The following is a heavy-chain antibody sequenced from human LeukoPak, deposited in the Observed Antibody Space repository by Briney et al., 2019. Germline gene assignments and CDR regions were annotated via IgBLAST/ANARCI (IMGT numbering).Heavy chain of an antibody. Sequence: SETLSLTCTVSGGSISSYYWSWIRQPPGKGLEWIGYIYYSGSTNYNPSLKSRVTISVDTSKNQFSLKLSSVTAADPAVYYCARESGYYYGMDVWGQGTTVTVSS. CDR1: GGSISSYY. CDR2: IYYSGST. CDR3: ARESGYYYGMDV. V-gene: IGHV4-59*01. J-gene: IGHJ6*02. D-gene: IGHD3-10*01.